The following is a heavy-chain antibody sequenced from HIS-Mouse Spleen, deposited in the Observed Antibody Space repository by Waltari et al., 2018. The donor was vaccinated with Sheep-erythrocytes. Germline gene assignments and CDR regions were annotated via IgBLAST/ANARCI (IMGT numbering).Heavy chain of an antibody. J-gene: IGHJ4*02. CDR3: ARLYYYDSSGYYFDY. CDR2: IYYSGST. V-gene: IGHV4-39*01. D-gene: IGHD3-22*01. Sequence: QLQLQESGPGLVKPSETLSLTCTVSGGSISSSSYSWGWIRQPPGKGLEWIGIIYYSGSTDYNPSLKGRVTISLETSKNQFSLKLSSVTAADTAVYYCARLYYYDSSGYYFDYWGQGTLVTVSS. CDR1: GGSISSSSYS.